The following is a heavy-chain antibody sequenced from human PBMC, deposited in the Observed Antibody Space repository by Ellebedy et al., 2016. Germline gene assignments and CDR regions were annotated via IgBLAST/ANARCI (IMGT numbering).Heavy chain of an antibody. Sequence: ASVKVSCKASGGTFSSYAISWVRQAPGQGLEWMGRIIPILGIANYAQKFQGRVTITADKSTSTAYMELSSLRSEDTAVYYCASRYDSSGYYLVGYYYYGMDVWGQGTTVTVSS. D-gene: IGHD3-22*01. CDR2: IIPILGIA. V-gene: IGHV1-69*04. CDR3: ASRYDSSGYYLVGYYYYGMDV. J-gene: IGHJ6*02. CDR1: GGTFSSYA.